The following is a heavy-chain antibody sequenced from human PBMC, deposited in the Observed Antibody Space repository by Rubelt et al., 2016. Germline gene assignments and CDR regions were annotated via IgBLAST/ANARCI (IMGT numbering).Heavy chain of an antibody. D-gene: IGHD3-22*01. CDR3: ARDLSEDETPNYYDSSGYSH. Sequence: NSYATAYAASVKGRFTISRDNAKNSLYLQMNSLRAEDTAVYYCARDLSEDETPNYYDSSGYSHWGQGTLVTVSS. CDR2: NSYAT. V-gene: IGHV3-73*01. J-gene: IGHJ4*02.